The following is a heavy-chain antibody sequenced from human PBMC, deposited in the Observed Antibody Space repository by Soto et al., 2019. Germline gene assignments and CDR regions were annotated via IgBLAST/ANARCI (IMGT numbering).Heavy chain of an antibody. J-gene: IGHJ6*02. CDR2: ISYDGSNK. Sequence: GGSLRLSCAASGFTFSSYAMHWVRQAPGKGLEWVAVISYDGSNKYYADSVKGRFTISRDNSKNTLYLQMNSLRAEDTAVYYCARAGMVKLPGYYYYYGMDVWGQGTTVTVSS. CDR1: GFTFSSYA. CDR3: ARAGMVKLPGYYYYYGMDV. V-gene: IGHV3-30-3*01. D-gene: IGHD3-3*01.